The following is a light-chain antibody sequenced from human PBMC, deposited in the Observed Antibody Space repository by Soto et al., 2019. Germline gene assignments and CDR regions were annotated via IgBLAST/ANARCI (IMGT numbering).Light chain of an antibody. J-gene: IGKJ4*01. V-gene: IGKV1-5*03. CDR2: KAS. Sequence: DIQMTQSPSTLSASVGDRVTITCRASQNIRSWLAWYQQKPGTAPNLLIYKASSLNRGVPSRFSGSGSGTEFTLTISSLHTVDFATYYCQQSNSYSFGGGTKVEIK. CDR3: QQSNSYS. CDR1: QNIRSW.